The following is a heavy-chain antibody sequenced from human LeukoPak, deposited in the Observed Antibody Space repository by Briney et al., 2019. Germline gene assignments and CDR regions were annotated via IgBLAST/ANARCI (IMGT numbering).Heavy chain of an antibody. J-gene: IGHJ3*02. V-gene: IGHV3-74*01. CDR3: ATETSAWSTFDI. CDR2: IDRDGKTT. D-gene: IGHD3-3*01. Sequence: GGSLRLSCAASGFTFSSHWMFWVRQGSGKGLVWVAHIDRDGKTTGYADSVKGRFTISRDNAKNTLYLQMNSLRAEDTAVYYCATETSAWSTFDIWGQGTMVTVSA. CDR1: GFTFSSHW.